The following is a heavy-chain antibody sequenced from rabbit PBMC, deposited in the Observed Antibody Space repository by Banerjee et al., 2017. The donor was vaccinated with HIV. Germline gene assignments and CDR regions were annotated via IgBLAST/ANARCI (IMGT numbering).Heavy chain of an antibody. CDR1: GFSFSSSYW. D-gene: IGHD7-1*01. J-gene: IGHJ4*01. CDR2: IVVGSGNST. V-gene: IGHV1S40*01. CDR3: AREDYAGYGFFNL. Sequence: QSLEESGGDLVKPGASLTLTCTASGFSFSSSYWICWVRQAPGKGLEWIACIVVGSGNSTIYASWAKGRFTISKTSSTTVTLQMTSLTAADTATYFCAREDYAGYGFFNLWGQGTLVTVS.